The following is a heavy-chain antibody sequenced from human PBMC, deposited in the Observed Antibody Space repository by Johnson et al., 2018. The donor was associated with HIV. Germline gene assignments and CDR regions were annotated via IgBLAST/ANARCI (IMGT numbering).Heavy chain of an antibody. CDR3: ARDRGYWDAFDI. CDR1: GFTFSSYD. J-gene: IGHJ3*02. Sequence: VQLVESGGGLVKPGGSLRLSCAASGFTFSSYDMHWVRQATGKGLEWVSAIGTAGDTYYPGSVKGRFTISRENAKNSLYLQMNSLRAEDTAVYYCARDRGYWDAFDIWGQGTMVTVSS. CDR2: IGTAGDT. V-gene: IGHV3-13*01. D-gene: IGHD3-22*01.